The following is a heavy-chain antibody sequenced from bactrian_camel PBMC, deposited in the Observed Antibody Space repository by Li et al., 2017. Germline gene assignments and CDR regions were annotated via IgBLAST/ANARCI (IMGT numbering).Heavy chain of an antibody. J-gene: IGHJ4*01. V-gene: IGHV3S53*01. CDR3: AARTIRTRGHSGNWAAAPEWKH. CDR1: GYPYSRRC. D-gene: IGHD2*01. Sequence: HVQLVESGGGSVQAGGSLRLSCAPPGYPYSRRCMAWFRQAPGKEREGVAHIDSDGTIYAESVKGRFTISQDNAKNTVYLQMNALKPEDSATYYCAARTIRTRGHSGNWAAAPEWKHWGQGTQVTVS. CDR2: IDSDGT.